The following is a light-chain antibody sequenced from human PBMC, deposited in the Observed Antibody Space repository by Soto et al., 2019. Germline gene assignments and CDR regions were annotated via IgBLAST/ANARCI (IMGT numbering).Light chain of an antibody. CDR2: EVS. J-gene: IGLJ2*01. Sequence: QSALTQPPSASGSPGQSVTISCTGTSSDVGDYKFVSWYQQHPGKAPKLLIYEVSRRPSGVPDRFSGSKSGNMAFLTVSGLQAEDEADYYCSSYAGNNNVVFGGGTKLTVL. CDR3: SSYAGNNNVV. V-gene: IGLV2-8*01. CDR1: SSDVGDYKF.